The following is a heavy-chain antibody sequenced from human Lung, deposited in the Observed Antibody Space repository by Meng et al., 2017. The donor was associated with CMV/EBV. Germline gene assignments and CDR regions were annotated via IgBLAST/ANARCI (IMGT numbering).Heavy chain of an antibody. CDR1: GGTFSSYA. Sequence: SXXVSXKASGGTFSSYAISWGRQAPGQGLEWMGGIIPIFGTANYAQKFQGRVTITTDESTSTAYMELSSLRSEDTAVYYCARTTYQLKHLSYSSSWYLWFDPWXQGNXVTVSS. V-gene: IGHV1-69*05. D-gene: IGHD6-13*01. CDR2: IIPIFGTA. CDR3: ARTTYQLKHLSYSSSWYLWFDP. J-gene: IGHJ5*02.